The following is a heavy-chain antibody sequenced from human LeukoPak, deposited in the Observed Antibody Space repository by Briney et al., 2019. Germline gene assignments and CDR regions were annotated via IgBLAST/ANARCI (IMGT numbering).Heavy chain of an antibody. J-gene: IGHJ4*02. CDR2: INPNSGGT. CDR1: GYTFTCYY. Sequence: ASVKVSCKASGYTFTCYYIHWVRQAPGQGLEWMGRINPNSGGTDYAQKFQGRVTMTRDTSINTAYMELSRLRSDDTAVYYCARDRAIDYWGQGTLVTVSS. CDR3: ARDRAIDY. V-gene: IGHV1-2*06.